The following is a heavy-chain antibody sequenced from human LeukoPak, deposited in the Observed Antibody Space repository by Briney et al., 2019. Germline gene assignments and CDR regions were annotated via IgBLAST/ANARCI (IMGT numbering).Heavy chain of an antibody. CDR3: AKDSYSKEDY. CDR2: IKNDGTVK. V-gene: IGHV3-7*01. Sequence: PGGSLRLSCAASGFTFSYHWMTWVRQAPGKGLEWVANIKNDGTVKNYVDSVKGRFTISRDNAKNSLYLQMNSLRAEDTGVYYCAKDSYSKEDYWGQGVLVTVSS. J-gene: IGHJ4*02. D-gene: IGHD5-18*01. CDR1: GFTFSYHW.